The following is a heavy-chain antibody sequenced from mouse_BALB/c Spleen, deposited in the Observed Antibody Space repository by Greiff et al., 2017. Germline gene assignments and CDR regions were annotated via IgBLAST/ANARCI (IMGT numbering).Heavy chain of an antibody. CDR2: IYPYNGGT. CDR3: ASLNGYAMDY. V-gene: IGHV1S29*02. Sequence: VQLQQPGAELVMPGASVKISCKASGYTFTDYNMHWVKQSHGKSLEWIGYIYPYNGGTGYNQKFKSKATLSVDNSSSTAYMELRSLTSEDSAVYDCASLNGYAMDYWGQGTSVTVSS. J-gene: IGHJ4*01. CDR1: GYTFTDYN.